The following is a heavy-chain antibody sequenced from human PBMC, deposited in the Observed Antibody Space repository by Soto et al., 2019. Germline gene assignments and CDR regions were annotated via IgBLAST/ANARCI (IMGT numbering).Heavy chain of an antibody. CDR1: GYTFTSYG. Sequence: ASVTVSCTASGYTFTSYGSIWVRQAPGQGLEWMGWISAYNGNTNYAQKLQGRVTMTTDTSTSTAYMELRSLRSDDTAVYYCAGNRISDFWSGYLPYYYYYYMDVWGKGTTVTVSS. CDR2: ISAYNGNT. J-gene: IGHJ6*03. V-gene: IGHV1-18*01. D-gene: IGHD3-3*01. CDR3: AGNRISDFWSGYLPYYYYYYMDV.